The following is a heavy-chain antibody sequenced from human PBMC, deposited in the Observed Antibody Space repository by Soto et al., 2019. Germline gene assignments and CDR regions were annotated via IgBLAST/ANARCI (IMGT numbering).Heavy chain of an antibody. D-gene: IGHD2-21*01. Sequence: PSETLSLTCTVSGGSMRSSGYYWGWIRQPPGKGPEWIGSVYYSGSTYYNSSLKSRVTISVDRSRNQFSLKLSSVTAADTAVYYCARGNVVAIDYWGQGTLVTVSS. V-gene: IGHV4-39*07. CDR2: VYYSGST. CDR3: ARGNVVAIDY. CDR1: GGSMRSSGYY. J-gene: IGHJ4*02.